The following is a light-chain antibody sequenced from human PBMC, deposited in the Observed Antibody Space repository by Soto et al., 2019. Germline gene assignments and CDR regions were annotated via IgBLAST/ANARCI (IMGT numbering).Light chain of an antibody. CDR3: QQRSNWPTWT. J-gene: IGKJ1*01. Sequence: EIVLTQSPATLSLSPGERATLSCRASQSVSSYLAWYQQKPGQAPRLLIYDASNRATGIPARFSGSGSGTDFTLTISSLEPEDFAVYYCQQRSNWPTWTFGQGTRWIS. CDR2: DAS. CDR1: QSVSSY. V-gene: IGKV3-11*01.